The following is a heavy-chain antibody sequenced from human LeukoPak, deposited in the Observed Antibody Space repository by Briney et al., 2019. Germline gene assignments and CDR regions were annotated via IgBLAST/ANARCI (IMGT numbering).Heavy chain of an antibody. J-gene: IGHJ4*02. D-gene: IGHD3-10*01. CDR1: GFTFSSYG. CDR3: AKIPDYYGSGGRNVDDY. CDR2: IRYDGSNK. V-gene: IGHV3-30*02. Sequence: GGSLRLSCAASGFTFSSYGMHWVRQAPGKGLEWVAFIRYDGSNKYYADSVKGRFTISRGNSKNTLYLQMDSLRAEDTAVYYCAKIPDYYGSGGRNVDDYWGQGTLVTVPS.